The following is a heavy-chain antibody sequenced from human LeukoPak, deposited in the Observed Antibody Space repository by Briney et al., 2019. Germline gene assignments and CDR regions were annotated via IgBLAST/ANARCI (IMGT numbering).Heavy chain of an antibody. D-gene: IGHD1-26*01. Sequence: PSETLSLTCTVSGGSISSYYWSWIRQPPGKGLEWIGYIYYSGSTNYNPSLKSRVTISVDTSKNQFSLKLSSVTAADTAVYYCARSGTYYRTFDFWGQGTQVTVSS. CDR2: IYYSGST. CDR3: ARSGTYYRTFDF. J-gene: IGHJ4*02. V-gene: IGHV4-59*01. CDR1: GGSISSYY.